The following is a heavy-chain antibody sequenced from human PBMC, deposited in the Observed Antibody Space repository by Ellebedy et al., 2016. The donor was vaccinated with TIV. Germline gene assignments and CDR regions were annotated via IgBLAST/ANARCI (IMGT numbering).Heavy chain of an antibody. J-gene: IGHJ5*02. CDR2: IYQDGSDQ. CDR1: GFSLRSYW. V-gene: IGHV3-7*01. D-gene: IGHD4-17*01. Sequence: PGGSLRLSCAASGFSLRSYWMSWVRQAPGKGLEWVANIYQDGSDQNYIDSVKVRVTIYRDNAKNLLFLQMNSLRAEDTGVYYCVRRGSYGDYAVQVSSWFDPWGRGTLVTVSS. CDR3: VRRGSYGDYAVQVSSWFDP.